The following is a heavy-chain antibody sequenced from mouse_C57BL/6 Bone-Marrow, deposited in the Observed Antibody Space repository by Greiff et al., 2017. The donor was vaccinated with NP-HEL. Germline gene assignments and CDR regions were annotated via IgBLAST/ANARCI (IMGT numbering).Heavy chain of an antibody. D-gene: IGHD2-3*01. CDR3: AKSDGYTWFAY. V-gene: IGHV2-5*01. CDR1: GFSLTSYG. J-gene: IGHJ3*01. Sequence: QVQLQQSGPGLVQPSQSLTITCTASGFSLTSYGVHWVRQSPGKGLEWLGVIWSGGSSDYNAAFMSRLSTTNDNSKSQVFFKMNSLHADDTAIYYCAKSDGYTWFAYWGQGTLVTVSA. CDR2: IWSGGSS.